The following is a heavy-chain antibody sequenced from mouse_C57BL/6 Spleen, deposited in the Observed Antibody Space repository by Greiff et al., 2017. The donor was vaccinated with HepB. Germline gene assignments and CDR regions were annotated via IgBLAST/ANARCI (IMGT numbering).Heavy chain of an antibody. J-gene: IGHJ2*01. CDR3: ARKETGHYFDY. CDR2: IDPSDSYT. V-gene: IGHV1-50*01. CDR1: GYTFTSYW. D-gene: IGHD4-1*01. Sequence: VQLQQPGAELVKPGASVKLSCKASGYTFTSYWMQWVKQRPGQGLEWIGEIDPSDSYTNYNQKFKGKATLTVDTSPSTAYMQLSSLTSEDSAVYYCARKETGHYFDYWGQGTTLTVSS.